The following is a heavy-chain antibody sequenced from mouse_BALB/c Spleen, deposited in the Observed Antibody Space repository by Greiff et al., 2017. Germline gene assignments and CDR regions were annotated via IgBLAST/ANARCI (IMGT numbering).Heavy chain of an antibody. V-gene: IGHV3-8*02. Sequence: EVKLVESGPSLVKPSQTLSLTCSVTGDSITSGYWNWIRKFPGNKLEYMGYISYSGSTYYNPSLKSRISITRDTSKNQYYLQLNSVTTEDTATYYCARTQYGNYGVAYWGQGTLVTVSA. CDR1: GDSITSGY. CDR2: ISYSGST. D-gene: IGHD2-1*01. J-gene: IGHJ3*01. CDR3: ARTQYGNYGVAY.